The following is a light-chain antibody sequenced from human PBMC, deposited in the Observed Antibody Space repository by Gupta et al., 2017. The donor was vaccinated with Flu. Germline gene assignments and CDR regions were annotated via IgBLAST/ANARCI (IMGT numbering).Light chain of an antibody. V-gene: IGKV1-39*01. CDR1: QSISSY. CDR2: AAS. CDR3: QQNGPTSPT. J-gene: IGKJ2*01. Sequence: IKQIQSPSSLSASVGDSVTITCRASQSISSYLNWYQQKPGKAPRLLIDAASSLHSGVPARFGGSGSVTDFTLTISRLEPEDCATYYCQQNGPTSPTFGQGTKVEIK.